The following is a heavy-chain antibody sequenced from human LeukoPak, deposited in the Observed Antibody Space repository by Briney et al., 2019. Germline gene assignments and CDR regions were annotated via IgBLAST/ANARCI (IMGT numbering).Heavy chain of an antibody. Sequence: SETLSLTCTVAGASIISYYWSWIRQPPGKGLEWIGHSYSSGNTNYNPSLKSRVTISIDTSKNHFSLRLRSVTAADTAVYYCASHSGSYCTHGVCSNDAFDIWGQGTMVTVSS. CDR1: GASIISYY. D-gene: IGHD2-8*01. V-gene: IGHV4-4*09. CDR2: SYSSGNT. CDR3: ASHSGSYCTHGVCSNDAFDI. J-gene: IGHJ3*02.